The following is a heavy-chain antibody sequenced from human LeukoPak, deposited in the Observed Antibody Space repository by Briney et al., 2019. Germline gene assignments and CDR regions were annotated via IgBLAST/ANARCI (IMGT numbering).Heavy chain of an antibody. CDR2: INSDGSST. D-gene: IGHD2-2*02. CDR3: ARSDCSSTSCYTAYYYYYGMDV. J-gene: IGHJ6*02. CDR1: GFTFSSYW. V-gene: IGHV3-74*01. Sequence: PGGSLRLSCAASGFTFSSYWMHWVRQAPGKGLVWVSRINSDGSSTSYADSVKGRFTISRDNSKNTLYLQMNSLRAEDTAVYYCARSDCSSTSCYTAYYYYYGMDVWGQGTTVTVSS.